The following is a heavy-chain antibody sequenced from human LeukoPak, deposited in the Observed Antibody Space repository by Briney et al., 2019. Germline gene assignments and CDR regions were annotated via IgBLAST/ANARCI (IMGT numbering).Heavy chain of an antibody. J-gene: IGHJ4*02. V-gene: IGHV3-15*07. CDR2: IKSKTDGGTT. D-gene: IGHD6-19*01. CDR3: TTDFSSGWYEGY. Sequence: GGSLSLSCAASGFTFRNAWMNWVRQAPGKGREWFGRIKSKTDGGTTDYAAPVKGRFTISRDDSKNTLYLQMNSLKTEDTAVYYCTTDFSSGWYEGYWGQGTLVTVSS. CDR1: GFTFRNAW.